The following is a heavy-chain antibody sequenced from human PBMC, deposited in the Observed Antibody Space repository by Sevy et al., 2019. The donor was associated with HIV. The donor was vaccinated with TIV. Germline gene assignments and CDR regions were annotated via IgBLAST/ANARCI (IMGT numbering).Heavy chain of an antibody. CDR3: VAANTWQDY. CDR1: GFTFSSYW. D-gene: IGHD2-15*01. CDR2: VNSDVSST. Sequence: GGSLRLSCAASGFTFSSYWMYWVRQAPGKGPVWVSGVNSDVSSTNYADSVKGRFTMSRDSAKNTLYLQMNSLRAEDTAVYFCVAANTWQDYWGQGTLVTVSS. J-gene: IGHJ4*02. V-gene: IGHV3-74*01.